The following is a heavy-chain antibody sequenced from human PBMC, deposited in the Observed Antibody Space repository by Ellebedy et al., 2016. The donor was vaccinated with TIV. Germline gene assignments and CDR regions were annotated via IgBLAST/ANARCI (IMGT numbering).Heavy chain of an antibody. J-gene: IGHJ4*02. CDR2: INPNSGGT. Sequence: AASVKVSCKASGYTFTGYYMHWVRQAPGQGLEWMGWINPNSGGTNYAQKFQGRVTMTRDTYISTAYRELSRLRSDDTAVYYCARDFDYGDYYYFDYWGQGTLVTVSS. V-gene: IGHV1-2*02. CDR3: ARDFDYGDYYYFDY. D-gene: IGHD4-17*01. CDR1: GYTFTGYY.